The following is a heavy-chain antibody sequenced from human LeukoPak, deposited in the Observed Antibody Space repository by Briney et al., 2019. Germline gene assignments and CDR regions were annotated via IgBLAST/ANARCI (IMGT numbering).Heavy chain of an antibody. V-gene: IGHV4-34*01. CDR3: AREEYSYGYAYY. CDR1: GGSFSGYY. CDR2: INHSGST. D-gene: IGHD5-18*01. Sequence: SETLSLTCAVYGGSFSGYYWSWIRQPPGKGLEWIGEINHSGSTNYNPSLKSRVTISVDTSKNQFSLKLSSVTAADTAVYYCAREEYSYGYAYYWGQGTLVTVS. J-gene: IGHJ4*02.